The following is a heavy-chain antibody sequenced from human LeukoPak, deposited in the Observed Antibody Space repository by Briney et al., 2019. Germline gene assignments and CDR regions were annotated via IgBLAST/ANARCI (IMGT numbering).Heavy chain of an antibody. D-gene: IGHD3-9*01. CDR1: GGSISSYY. V-gene: IGHV4-59*12. CDR3: ARVAASKYYDILTGYYPSYWYFDL. Sequence: SETLSLTCTVSGGSISSYYWSWIRQPPGKGLEWIGYIYYSGSTNYNPSLKSRVTISVDTSKNQFSLKLSSVTAADTAVYYCARVAASKYYDILTGYYPSYWYFDLWGRGTLVTVSS. CDR2: IYYSGST. J-gene: IGHJ2*01.